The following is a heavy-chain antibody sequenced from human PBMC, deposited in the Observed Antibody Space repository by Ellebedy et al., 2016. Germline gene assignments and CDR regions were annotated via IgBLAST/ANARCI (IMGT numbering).Heavy chain of an antibody. CDR2: INTGNGNT. J-gene: IGHJ4*02. D-gene: IGHD4-17*01. Sequence: ASVKVSCKASGYTFTTYAMHWVRQAPGQGLEWMGRINTGNGNTKYSQKFQGRVTITRDTSTSTVYMELSSLRSEDTAVYYCARDGAVTTVFDYWGQGTLVTVSS. V-gene: IGHV1-3*04. CDR3: ARDGAVTTVFDY. CDR1: GYTFTTYA.